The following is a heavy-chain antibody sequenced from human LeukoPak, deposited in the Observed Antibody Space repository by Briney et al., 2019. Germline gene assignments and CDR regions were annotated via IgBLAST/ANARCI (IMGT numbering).Heavy chain of an antibody. CDR2: ISSSGSTI. Sequence: GGSLRLSCAASGFTFSDYYMSWIRQAPGKGLVWVSYISSSGSTIYYADSVKGRFTISRDNAKNSLYLQMNSLRAEDTAVYYCARAYYDSSGYSAFDIWGQGTMVTVSS. J-gene: IGHJ3*02. D-gene: IGHD3-22*01. CDR1: GFTFSDYY. CDR3: ARAYYDSSGYSAFDI. V-gene: IGHV3-11*04.